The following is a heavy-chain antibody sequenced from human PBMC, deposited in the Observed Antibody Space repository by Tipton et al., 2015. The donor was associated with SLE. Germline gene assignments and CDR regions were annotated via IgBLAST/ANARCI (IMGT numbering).Heavy chain of an antibody. CDR2: IYYSGST. CDR3: ARRADAFDL. CDR1: GGSISSYY. J-gene: IGHJ3*01. Sequence: TLSLTCTVSGGSISSYYWSWIRQPPGKGLEWIGYIYYSGSTNYNPSLKSRVTISVDTSKNQFSLKLSSVTAADTAVYYCARRADAFDLWGQGTMVTVSS. V-gene: IGHV4-59*01.